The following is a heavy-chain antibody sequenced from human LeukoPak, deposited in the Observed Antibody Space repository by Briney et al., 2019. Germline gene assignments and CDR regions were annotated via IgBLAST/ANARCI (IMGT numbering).Heavy chain of an antibody. V-gene: IGHV3-33*06. Sequence: GGSLRLSCAASGFSFSNYGMHWVRQAPGKGLEWVAVIWYDGSYKYYSDSVKGRFTISRDNSKNTLYLQMNSLRADDTAVYYCAKGDIYDSSGYYYPQYFQHRGQGTLVTVSS. J-gene: IGHJ1*01. D-gene: IGHD3-22*01. CDR2: IWYDGSYK. CDR1: GFSFSNYG. CDR3: AKGDIYDSSGYYYPQYFQH.